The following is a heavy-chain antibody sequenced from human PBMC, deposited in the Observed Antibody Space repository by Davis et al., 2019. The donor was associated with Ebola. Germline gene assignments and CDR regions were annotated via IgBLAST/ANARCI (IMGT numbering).Heavy chain of an antibody. V-gene: IGHV5-51*01. CDR2: IYSGDSDT. J-gene: IGHJ6*02. CDR3: AILRLGDSYYYGMDV. Sequence: GESLKISCTGSGYSFTSYCIGWVRQTPGKGLEWMGIIYSGDSDTRYNPFFQGQVTISADKSISTAYLQWSSLKASDTAMYYCAILRLGDSYYYGMDVWGQGTTVTVSS. D-gene: IGHD3-10*01. CDR1: GYSFTSYC.